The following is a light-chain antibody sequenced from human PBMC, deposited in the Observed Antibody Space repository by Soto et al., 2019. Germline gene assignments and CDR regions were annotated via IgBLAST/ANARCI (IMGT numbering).Light chain of an antibody. CDR1: SSDIGRYKF. CDR3: SSSTNTNTLVI. V-gene: IGLV2-14*01. J-gene: IGLJ2*01. Sequence: QSVLTQPVSVSGSPGQSVTISCTGTSSDIGRYKFVSWFQQHPGKAPKLLIFEGTNRPSGVSNRFSGSKSGNTASLTISGLQAEDEAIYFCSSSTNTNTLVIFGGGTKLTVL. CDR2: EGT.